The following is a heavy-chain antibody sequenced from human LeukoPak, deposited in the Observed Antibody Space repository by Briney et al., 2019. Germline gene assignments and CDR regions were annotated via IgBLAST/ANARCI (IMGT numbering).Heavy chain of an antibody. D-gene: IGHD1-26*01. CDR3: ARGAVVVGATHYYYGMDV. Sequence: VASVKVSCKASGYTFTGHYMQWVRQAPGQGLEWMGWINPNSGGTKYAQKFQGRVTMTRDTSISTAYMELSRLTSHDTAVYYCARGAVVVGATHYYYGMDVWGQGTTVTVSS. J-gene: IGHJ6*02. V-gene: IGHV1-2*02. CDR2: INPNSGGT. CDR1: GYTFTGHY.